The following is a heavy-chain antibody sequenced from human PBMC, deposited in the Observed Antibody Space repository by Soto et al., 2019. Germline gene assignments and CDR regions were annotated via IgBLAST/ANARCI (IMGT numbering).Heavy chain of an antibody. V-gene: IGHV3-74*01. J-gene: IGHJ6*02. D-gene: IGHD5-18*01. CDR3: ARVGVDTTVVDGGYYYYPLDV. Sequence: GGSLRLSCAASGFSFRNYGMHWVRQAPGEGLVWVSRINSDGRSTRYADSVKGRFTISRDNAGNTLFLQMNSLRADDTAVYYCARVGVDTTVVDGGYYYYPLDVWGQGTTVTVSS. CDR2: INSDGRST. CDR1: GFSFRNYG.